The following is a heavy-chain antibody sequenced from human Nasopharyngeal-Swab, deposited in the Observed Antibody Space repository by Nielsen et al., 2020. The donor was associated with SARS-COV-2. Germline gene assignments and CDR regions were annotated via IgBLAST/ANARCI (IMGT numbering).Heavy chain of an antibody. V-gene: IGHV3-15*01. CDR3: TTDGVRSPTMFDY. J-gene: IGHJ4*02. CDR1: GFTFSNAW. D-gene: IGHD4-17*01. CDR2: IKSKTDGGTT. Sequence: GESLKISCAASGFTFSNAWMSWVRQAPGKGLEWVGRIKSKTDGGTTDYAAPVKGRFTISRDDSKNTLYLQMNSLKTEDTAMYYCTTDGVRSPTMFDYWGQGTLVTVSS.